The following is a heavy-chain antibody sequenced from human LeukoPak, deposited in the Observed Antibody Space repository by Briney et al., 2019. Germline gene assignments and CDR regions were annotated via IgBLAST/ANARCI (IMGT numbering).Heavy chain of an antibody. CDR1: TFYFTDYA. Sequence: QTGGSLRLSCAVSTFYFTDYAMSWARQAPGKGLEWLSAVSGNGGTKDYVDSVKGRFTISRDNSRNTVHLQIDNLRTEDTAVYYCARGSTSTAPGWVYWGHGTPVTVSS. D-gene: IGHD2-21*02. V-gene: IGHV3-23*01. CDR2: VSGNGGTK. CDR3: ARGSTSTAPGWVY. J-gene: IGHJ4*01.